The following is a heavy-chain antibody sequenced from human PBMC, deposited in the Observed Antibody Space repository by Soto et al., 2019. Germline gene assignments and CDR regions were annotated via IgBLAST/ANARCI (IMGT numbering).Heavy chain of an antibody. CDR1: GFTFGDYA. Sequence: LRLSCTASGFTFGDYAMSWFRQAPGKGLEWVGFIRSKAYGGTTEYAASVKGRFTISRDDSKSIAYLQMNSLKTEDTAVYYCTRIYCSSTSCYRGFDPWGQGTLVTVSS. CDR2: IRSKAYGGTT. V-gene: IGHV3-49*03. CDR3: TRIYCSSTSCYRGFDP. D-gene: IGHD2-2*01. J-gene: IGHJ5*02.